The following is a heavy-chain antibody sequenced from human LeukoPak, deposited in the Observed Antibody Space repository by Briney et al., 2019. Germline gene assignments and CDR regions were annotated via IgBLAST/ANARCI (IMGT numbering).Heavy chain of an antibody. CDR2: INHSGST. Sequence: PSETLSLTCAAYGGSFSGYYWSWIRQPPGKGLEWIGEINHSGSTNYNPSLKSRVTISVDPSKNQFALKLSSVTAADTAVYYCARVRVYYYYYMDVWGKGTTVSVSS. J-gene: IGHJ6*03. D-gene: IGHD3-10*01. CDR1: GGSFSGYY. V-gene: IGHV4-34*01. CDR3: ARVRVYYYYYMDV.